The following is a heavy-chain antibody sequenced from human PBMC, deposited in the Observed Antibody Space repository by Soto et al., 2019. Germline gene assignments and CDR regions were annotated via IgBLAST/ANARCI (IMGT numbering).Heavy chain of an antibody. CDR1: GDYIRIASYS. J-gene: IGHJ3*01. CDR3: AKDRGTRRGAFDV. Sequence: QLQLQESGSGLVKTSQTLSLTGAVSGDYIRIASYSWSWIRQPPGKGLEWVADVTPQGFTYFNPSLQSRLSISVDTSKNQVSLTLTSVTAADTAVYYCAKDRGTRRGAFDVWGRGAMVTVSS. V-gene: IGHV4-30-2*05. D-gene: IGHD3-10*01. CDR2: VTPQGFT.